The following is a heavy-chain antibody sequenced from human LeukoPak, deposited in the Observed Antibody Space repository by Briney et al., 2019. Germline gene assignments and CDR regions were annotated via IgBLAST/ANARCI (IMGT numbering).Heavy chain of an antibody. CDR3: TRGAFYYDTSGRDRVWYFDY. D-gene: IGHD3-22*01. Sequence: SETLSLTCAVYGGSFSNYYWSWIRQPPGKGLEWIGEINHSGSTNYNPSLKSRVTISIDTSKNQFSLKLSSVTAADTAMYYCTRGAFYYDTSGRDRVWYFDYWGQGTLVTVSS. V-gene: IGHV4-34*01. CDR2: INHSGST. J-gene: IGHJ4*02. CDR1: GGSFSNYY.